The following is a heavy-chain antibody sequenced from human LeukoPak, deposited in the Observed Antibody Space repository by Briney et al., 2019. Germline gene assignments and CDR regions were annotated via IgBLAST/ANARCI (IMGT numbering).Heavy chain of an antibody. D-gene: IGHD3-22*01. J-gene: IGHJ4*02. CDR2: IKQDGSEK. Sequence: GGSLRLSCAASGFTFSSFWMSWVRQAPGKGLAWVTNIKQDGSEKYFVDSVKGRFTISRDNAKSSLFLQMNSLRAEDSAVYYCARAPPRHYYDNTEYYFDYWGQGTLVTVSS. CDR1: GFTFSSFW. V-gene: IGHV3-7*01. CDR3: ARAPPRHYYDNTEYYFDY.